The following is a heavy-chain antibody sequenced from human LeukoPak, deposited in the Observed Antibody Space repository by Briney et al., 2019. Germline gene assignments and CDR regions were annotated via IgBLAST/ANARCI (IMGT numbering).Heavy chain of an antibody. V-gene: IGHV1-46*01. D-gene: IGHD3-10*01. J-gene: IGHJ4*02. CDR3: ATYTQSGAQGVSDY. CDR1: GYTFTNFY. CDR2: IHPNDGDT. Sequence: ASVKVSCEASGYTFTNFYMHWVRQAPGQGLEWMGLIHPNDGDTKYAQEFQDRVTMTRDTSTSTVYMELSSLRPEDTAVYYCATYTQSGAQGVSDYWGQGTLVTVSS.